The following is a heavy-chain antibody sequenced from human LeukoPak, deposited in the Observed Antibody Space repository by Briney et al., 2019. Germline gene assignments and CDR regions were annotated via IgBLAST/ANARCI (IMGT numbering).Heavy chain of an antibody. CDR3: ARGDYYDSSGYYYAGVDY. D-gene: IGHD3-22*01. CDR1: GFTFSSYA. Sequence: GRSLRLSCAASGFTFSSYAMHWVRQAPGKGLEWVAVISYDGSNKYYADSVKGRFTISRDNSKNTLYLQMNSLRAEDTAVYYCARGDYYDSSGYYYAGVDYWGQGTLVTVSS. V-gene: IGHV3-30*04. J-gene: IGHJ4*02. CDR2: ISYDGSNK.